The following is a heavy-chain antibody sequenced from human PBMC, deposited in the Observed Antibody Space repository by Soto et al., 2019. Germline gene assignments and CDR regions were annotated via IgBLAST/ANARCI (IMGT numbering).Heavy chain of an antibody. D-gene: IGHD3-10*01. CDR3: ARDHLPYYYGSGSYYKEPDYYYYYGMDV. CDR2: INHSGST. V-gene: IGHV4-34*01. CDR1: GGSFSGYY. Sequence: SETLSLTCAVYGGSFSGYYWSWIRQPPGKGLEWIGEINHSGSTNYNPSLKSRVTISVDTSKNQFSLKLSSVTAADTAVYYCARDHLPYYYGSGSYYKEPDYYYYYGMDVWGQGTTVTVSS. J-gene: IGHJ6*02.